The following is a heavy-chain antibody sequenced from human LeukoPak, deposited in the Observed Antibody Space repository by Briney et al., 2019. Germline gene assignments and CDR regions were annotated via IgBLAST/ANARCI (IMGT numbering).Heavy chain of an antibody. CDR3: ASRPAAYCSGGSCYSQGDYYYYGMDV. Sequence: GGSLRLSCAASGFTFSDYYMSWIRQAPGKGLEWVSYISSSGSTIYYADSVKGRFTISRDNAKNSLYLQMNSLRAEDTAVYYCASRPAAYCSGGSCYSQGDYYYYGMDVWGQGTTVTVSS. CDR1: GFTFSDYY. V-gene: IGHV3-11*01. D-gene: IGHD2-15*01. J-gene: IGHJ6*02. CDR2: ISSSGSTI.